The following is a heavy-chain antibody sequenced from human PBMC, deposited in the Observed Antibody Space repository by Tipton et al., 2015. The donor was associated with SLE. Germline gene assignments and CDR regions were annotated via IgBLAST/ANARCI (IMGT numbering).Heavy chain of an antibody. CDR2: INHSGST. Sequence: TLSLTCAVYGGSFSGYYWSWIRQPPGKGLEWIGEINHSGSTNYNPSLKSRVTISVDTSKNQFSLKLSSVTAADTAVYYCARHHYEGGFDYWGQGTLVTVSS. D-gene: IGHD3-22*01. V-gene: IGHV4-34*01. CDR1: GGSFSGYY. J-gene: IGHJ4*02. CDR3: ARHHYEGGFDY.